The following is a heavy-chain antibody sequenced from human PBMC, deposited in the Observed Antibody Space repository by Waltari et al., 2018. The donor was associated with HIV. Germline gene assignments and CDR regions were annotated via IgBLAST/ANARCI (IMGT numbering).Heavy chain of an antibody. CDR2: IWYDERWT. CDR3: ARAGPYSGSYPYYFDY. Sequence: QVKLVESGGGVVQPGGSLTLSCTSSGFIFRSYGLHWVPQAPGKGLEWVELIWYDERWTYYVDALKGRFTISRDNSQNTLYLQMDSLTAEDTAVYYCARAGPYSGSYPYYFDYWGQGTLVTVSS. D-gene: IGHD1-26*01. J-gene: IGHJ4*02. V-gene: IGHV3-33*01. CDR1: GFIFRSYG.